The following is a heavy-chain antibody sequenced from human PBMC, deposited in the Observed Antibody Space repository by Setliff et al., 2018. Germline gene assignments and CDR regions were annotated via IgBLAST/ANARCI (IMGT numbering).Heavy chain of an antibody. CDR2: INRRGST. D-gene: IGHD2-15*01. CDR1: GASVSTHY. Sequence: SETLSLTCTVSGASVSTHYWNWLRQPAGKGLEWIGHINRRGSTNFTPSLKSRVTMSLDASKNRFSLNLTSVTAADTAVYFCATSGFCSSGSCYSFDDWGQGALVT. CDR3: ATSGFCSSGSCYSFDD. V-gene: IGHV4-4*07. J-gene: IGHJ4*02.